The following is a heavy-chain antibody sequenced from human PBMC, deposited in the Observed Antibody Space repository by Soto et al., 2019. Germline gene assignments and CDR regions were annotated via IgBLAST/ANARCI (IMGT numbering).Heavy chain of an antibody. J-gene: IGHJ4*02. CDR1: GGTFSRHA. Sequence: QVQLVQSGAEVRKPGSSVKVSCKASGGTFSRHAISWVRQAPGPGLEWMGGLIPIFGTANHAQKFQGRVTIIADESTSTVYTELSSLSSEDTAMYYCARGWGYDSNDYYYAYWGQGTLVIVSS. CDR3: ARGWGYDSNDYYYAY. CDR2: LIPIFGTA. V-gene: IGHV1-69*01. D-gene: IGHD3-22*01.